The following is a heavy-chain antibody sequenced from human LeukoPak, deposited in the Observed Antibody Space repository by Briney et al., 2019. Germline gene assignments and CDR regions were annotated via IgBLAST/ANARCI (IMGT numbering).Heavy chain of an antibody. J-gene: IGHJ3*02. Sequence: GGSLRLSCAASGFTVSSNYMSWVRQAPGKGLEWVSVIYSGGSTYYADSVKGRFTIFRDNSKNTLYLQMNSLRAEDTAVYYCASGYCSSTSCSRNAFDIWGQGTMVTVSS. CDR1: GFTVSSNY. D-gene: IGHD2-2*01. CDR2: IYSGGST. CDR3: ASGYCSSTSCSRNAFDI. V-gene: IGHV3-53*01.